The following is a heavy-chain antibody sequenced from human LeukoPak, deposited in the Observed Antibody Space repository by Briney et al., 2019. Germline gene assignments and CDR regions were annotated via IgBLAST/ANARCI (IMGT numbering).Heavy chain of an antibody. CDR3: ARGDSSGWYPRYYFDY. Sequence: SXXVSCKASGGTFISYAISWVRQAPGQGLEWMGGIIPIFGTANYAQKFQGRVTITTDESKSTAYMELSSLRSEDTAVYYCARGDSSGWYPRYYFDYWGQGTLVTVSS. J-gene: IGHJ4*02. CDR1: GGTFISYA. CDR2: IIPIFGTA. V-gene: IGHV1-69*05. D-gene: IGHD6-19*01.